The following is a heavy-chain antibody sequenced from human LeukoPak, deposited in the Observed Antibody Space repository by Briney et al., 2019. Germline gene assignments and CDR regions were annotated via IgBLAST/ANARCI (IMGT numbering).Heavy chain of an antibody. J-gene: IGHJ4*02. CDR2: FVCEHGKT. CDR3: ATDRREITADDTRFDY. V-gene: IGHV1-24*01. CDR1: GYSLADLA. D-gene: IGHD6-13*01. Sequence: EASVKVSCKVSGYSLADLAMHWARQAPGKGLEWMGGFVCEHGKTIYAQKFQGRVTMTEDTSADTAYMELKSLRSDDTAVYYCATDRREITADDTRFDYWGQGSLVTVSS.